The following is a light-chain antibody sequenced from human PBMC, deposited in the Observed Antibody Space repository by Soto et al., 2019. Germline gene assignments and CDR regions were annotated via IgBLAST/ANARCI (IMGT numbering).Light chain of an antibody. V-gene: IGLV2-8*01. CDR2: EVS. CDR1: SSDVGGYNY. J-gene: IGLJ1*01. Sequence: QSVLTQPPSASGSPGQSVTISCTGTSSDVGGYNYVSWYQQHPGKAPKLMIYEVSKRPSGVPDRFSGSKSGNTASLTVSGIQAEDEADYYCSPYAGSNNFVFGTGTKVTVL. CDR3: SPYAGSNNFV.